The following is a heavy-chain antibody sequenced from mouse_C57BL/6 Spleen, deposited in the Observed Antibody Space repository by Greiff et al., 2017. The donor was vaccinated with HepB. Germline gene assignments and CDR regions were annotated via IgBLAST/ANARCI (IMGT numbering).Heavy chain of an antibody. J-gene: IGHJ3*01. V-gene: IGHV3-6*01. CDR3: ARGGYYTLAY. Sequence: EVKLLESGPGLVKPSQSLSLTCSVTGYSITSGYYWNWIRQFPGNKLEWMGYISYDGSNNYNPPLKNRISITRDTSKNQFFLKLNSVTTEDTATYYCARGGYYTLAYWGQGTLVTVSA. CDR2: ISYDGSN. CDR1: GYSITSGYY. D-gene: IGHD2-12*01.